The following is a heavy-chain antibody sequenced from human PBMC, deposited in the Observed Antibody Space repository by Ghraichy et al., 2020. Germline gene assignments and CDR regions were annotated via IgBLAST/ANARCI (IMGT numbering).Heavy chain of an antibody. V-gene: IGHV3-30*18. CDR3: AKDSSPTGYYFDY. J-gene: IGHJ4*02. Sequence: GGSLRLSCAASEFTFSRYAMHWVRQAPCKGLEWVAVISKDGSNYHYADSVKGRFSISRDNSKKTLYLQMNSLRAEDTALYYCAKDSSPTGYYFDYWGQGSLVAVSS. D-gene: IGHD3-16*01. CDR2: ISKDGSNY. CDR1: EFTFSRYA.